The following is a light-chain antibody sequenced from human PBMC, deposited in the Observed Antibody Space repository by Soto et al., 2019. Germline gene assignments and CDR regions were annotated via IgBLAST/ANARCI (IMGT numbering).Light chain of an antibody. Sequence: DIQMTQSPSSLSASVGDRVTITCRASQYISTYLNWYQQRPGKAPNLLIDRASNLQSGVPSRFSGSGSGKEFTLTISGLQPDDSAMYYCQQSYNTPRTFGQGTKVDIK. J-gene: IGKJ1*01. V-gene: IGKV1-39*01. CDR1: QYISTY. CDR3: QQSYNTPRT. CDR2: RAS.